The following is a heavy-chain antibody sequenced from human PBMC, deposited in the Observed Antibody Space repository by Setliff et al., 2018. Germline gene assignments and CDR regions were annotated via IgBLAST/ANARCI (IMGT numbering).Heavy chain of an antibody. V-gene: IGHV1-46*01. CDR3: ARDVFPYHYEGAFDI. Sequence: GASVKVSCKASGYTFTSHYMHWVRQAPGLGLEWMGTINPSSGRTSYAQKFQGRVTMTRDTSTSTVYTDMSSLRSEDTAVYYCARDVFPYHYEGAFDIWGQGTMVTVSS. D-gene: IGHD3-22*01. CDR2: INPSSGRT. J-gene: IGHJ3*02. CDR1: GYTFTSHY.